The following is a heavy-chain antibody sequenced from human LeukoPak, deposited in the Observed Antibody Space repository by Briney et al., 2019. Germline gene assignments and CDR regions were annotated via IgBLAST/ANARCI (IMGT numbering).Heavy chain of an antibody. V-gene: IGHV3-23*01. CDR3: ARMYSSGWPYYYYYMDV. CDR1: GVTFSSYG. D-gene: IGHD6-19*01. J-gene: IGHJ6*03. Sequence: AGGSLRLSCAASGVTFSSYGMSWVRQAPGKGLEWVSAISGSGRSTYYADSVKGRFTISRDNSKNTLYLQMNSLRAEDTAVYYCARMYSSGWPYYYYYMDVWGKGTTVTISS. CDR2: ISGSGRST.